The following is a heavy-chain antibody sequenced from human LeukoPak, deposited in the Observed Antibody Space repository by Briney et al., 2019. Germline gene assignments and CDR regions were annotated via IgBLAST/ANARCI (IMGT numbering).Heavy chain of an antibody. D-gene: IGHD6-19*01. CDR3: VKDMRRVAVTGGFDY. CDR1: GFTFHDFS. CDR2: IFWDGGST. Sequence: GGSLRLSCEASGFTFHDFSMHWVRQAPGKGLEWVSLIFWDGGSTYYADSVKGRFTISRDNRKNSLYLQLNSLRPEDSALYYCVKDMRRVAVTGGFDYWGQGTLVTVSS. J-gene: IGHJ4*02. V-gene: IGHV3-43D*03.